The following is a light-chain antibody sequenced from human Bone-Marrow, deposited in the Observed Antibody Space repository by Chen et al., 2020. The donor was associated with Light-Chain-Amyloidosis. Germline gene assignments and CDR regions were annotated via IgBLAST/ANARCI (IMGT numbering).Light chain of an antibody. J-gene: IGLJ2*01. CDR1: DLPTKY. CDR3: QSADSSGTYEVI. V-gene: IGLV3-25*03. CDR2: RDT. Sequence: SYELTQPPSVSVSPGQTARITCSGDDLPTKYAYWYQQKPGQAPVLVIHRDTERPSGISERFPGSHPGTTATLTISGVQAEDEADYHCQSADSSGTYEVIFGGGTKLTVL.